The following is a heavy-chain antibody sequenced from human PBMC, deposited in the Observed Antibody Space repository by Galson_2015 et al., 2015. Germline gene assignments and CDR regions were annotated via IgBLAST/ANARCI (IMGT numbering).Heavy chain of an antibody. CDR3: ARGPSQSYCGGDCYFDY. V-gene: IGHV1-18*01. Sequence: SVKVSCKASGYTFSSYGIGWVRQAPGQGLEWMGWISAYDGKTNYAQKVQGRVAQKFQGRVTMTTDTSKSTAYMELRSLRSDDTAVYYCARGPSQSYCGGDCYFDYWGQGTLVTVSS. D-gene: IGHD2-21*01. CDR2: ISAYDGKT. J-gene: IGHJ4*02. CDR1: GYTFSSYG.